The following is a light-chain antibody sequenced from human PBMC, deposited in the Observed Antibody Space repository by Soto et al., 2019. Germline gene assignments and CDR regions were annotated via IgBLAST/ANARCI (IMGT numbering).Light chain of an antibody. CDR2: GAS. Sequence: VKSQAKATLSVSPGDRVTLTSRASQSVSDNLAWYKQKPGQAPRLVIYGASSRATGVPDRFSGSGSGTEFTLTISSLQSEDFALYYCQQYKNWPPITFAQGTRLAIK. CDR3: QQYKNWPPIT. CDR1: QSVSDN. V-gene: IGKV3-15*01. J-gene: IGKJ5*01.